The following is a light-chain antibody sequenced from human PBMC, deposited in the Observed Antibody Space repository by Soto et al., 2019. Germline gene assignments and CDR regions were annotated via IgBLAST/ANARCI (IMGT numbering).Light chain of an antibody. J-gene: IGLJ3*02. V-gene: IGLV7-46*02. Sequence: QAVVTQELSLTVSPGGTVTLTCGSSTGAVTSGHYPYWFQQKAGQVPRALIYDTNNRHSWTPARFSGSLLGGKPVLILLGAQPEDVADYYCSLSYSGVRVFGGGTKLTVL. CDR1: TGAVTSGHY. CDR3: SLSYSGVRV. CDR2: DTN.